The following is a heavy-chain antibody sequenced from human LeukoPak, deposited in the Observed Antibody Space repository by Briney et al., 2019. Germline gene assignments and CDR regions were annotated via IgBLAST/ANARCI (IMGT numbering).Heavy chain of an antibody. CDR2: ISYDGSNK. Sequence: GGSLRLSCAASGFTFSSYGMHWVRQAPGKGLEWVAVISYDGSNKYYADSVKGRFTISRDNSKNTLYLQMNSLRAEDTAVYYCAKDSRVYGDYPYYYYGMDVWGQGTTVTVSS. J-gene: IGHJ6*02. D-gene: IGHD4-17*01. V-gene: IGHV3-30*18. CDR1: GFTFSSYG. CDR3: AKDSRVYGDYPYYYYGMDV.